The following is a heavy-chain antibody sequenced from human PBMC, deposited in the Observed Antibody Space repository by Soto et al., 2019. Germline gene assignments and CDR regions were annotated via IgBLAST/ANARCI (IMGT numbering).Heavy chain of an antibody. CDR1: GGSISSYY. V-gene: IGHV4-59*01. CDR2: IYYSGST. Sequence: SETLSLTCTVSGGSISSYYWSWIRQPPGKGLEWIGYIYYSGSTNYNPSLKSRVTISVDTSKNQFSLKLSSVTAADTAVYYCARVRIQLWLPRDYYFDYWGQGTLVTVSS. D-gene: IGHD5-18*01. CDR3: ARVRIQLWLPRDYYFDY. J-gene: IGHJ4*02.